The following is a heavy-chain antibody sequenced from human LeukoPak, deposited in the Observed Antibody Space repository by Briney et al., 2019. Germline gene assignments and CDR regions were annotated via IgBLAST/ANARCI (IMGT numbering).Heavy chain of an antibody. J-gene: IGHJ6*03. Sequence: PSETLSLTCTVSGGSIRSSSYLWGWIRQPPGKGLEWIGSIYYGGITYYNPSLKSQVIISVDTSMNQFSLRLTSVTAADTAVYYCASQTSSGYPYYYYMDVWDKGTTVIVPS. CDR2: IYYGGIT. CDR1: GGSIRSSSYL. V-gene: IGHV4-39*07. D-gene: IGHD3-22*01. CDR3: ASQTSSGYPYYYYMDV.